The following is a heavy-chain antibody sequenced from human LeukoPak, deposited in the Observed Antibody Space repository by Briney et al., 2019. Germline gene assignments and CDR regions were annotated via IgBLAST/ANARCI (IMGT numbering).Heavy chain of an antibody. CDR2: ISTSSSYI. J-gene: IGHJ4*02. CDR3: ARVGYSSGWRAPDFDY. D-gene: IGHD6-19*01. V-gene: IGHV3-21*01. CDR1: EFTFSSYS. Sequence: PGGSLRLSCAVSEFTFSSYSMNWVRQAPGKGLEWVSFISTSSSYIYYADSVKGRFTISRDNAKNSLYLQMNSLRADDTAVYYCARVGYSSGWRAPDFDYWGQGTLVTVSS.